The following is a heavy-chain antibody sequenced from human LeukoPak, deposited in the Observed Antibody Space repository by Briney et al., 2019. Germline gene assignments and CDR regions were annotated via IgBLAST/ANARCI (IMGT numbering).Heavy chain of an antibody. CDR3: AKSSPMTMVRGANDY. D-gene: IGHD3-10*01. V-gene: IGHV3-23*01. CDR1: GFTFSSYA. CDR2: ISGSGDST. J-gene: IGHJ4*02. Sequence: GGSLRLSCAASGFTFSSYAMRWVRQAPGKGLEWVPSISGSGDSTYYADSVKGRFTISRDNSVNTLYLQMNSLRAEDTAVYYCAKSSPMTMVRGANDYWGQGTLVTVSS.